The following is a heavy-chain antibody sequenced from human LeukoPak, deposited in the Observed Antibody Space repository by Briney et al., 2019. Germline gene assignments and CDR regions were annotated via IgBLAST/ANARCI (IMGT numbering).Heavy chain of an antibody. D-gene: IGHD2-15*01. Sequence: HGESLQISCKGSGSSFTSYWIGWVRQLPGKGLEWMGIIYPGDSDTRYSPSFQGQVTISVDKSISTAYLQWSSLKASDTAMYYCARHIPDYSPGYYYYYYMDVWGKGTTVTVSS. J-gene: IGHJ6*03. CDR1: GSSFTSYW. CDR2: IYPGDSDT. CDR3: ARHIPDYSPGYYYYYYMDV. V-gene: IGHV5-51*01.